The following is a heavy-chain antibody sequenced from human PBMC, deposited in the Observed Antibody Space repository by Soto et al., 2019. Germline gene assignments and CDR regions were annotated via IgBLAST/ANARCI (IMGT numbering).Heavy chain of an antibody. CDR2: IYYSGST. V-gene: IGHV4-31*03. CDR3: ARASSTRGYSYGYWFDP. D-gene: IGHD5-18*01. CDR1: GGSISSGGYY. Sequence: QVQLQESGPGLVKPSQTLSLTCTVSGGSISSGGYYWSWIRQHPGKGLEWIGYIYYSGSTYYNSSLKSRVTISVDTSKNHFSLKLSSVTAADTAVYYCARASSTRGYSYGYWFDPWGQGTLVTVSS. J-gene: IGHJ5*02.